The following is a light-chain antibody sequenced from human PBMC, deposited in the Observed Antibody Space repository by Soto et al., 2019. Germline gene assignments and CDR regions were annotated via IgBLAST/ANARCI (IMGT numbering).Light chain of an antibody. V-gene: IGKV3-11*01. Sequence: EIVLTQSPVILSLSPGERGTLSCRASQSVSSYLAWYQQKPGQAPRLLIYDASNRATGIPARFSGSGSGTDFTLTISSLEAEDFAVYYCQQRSNWPLTFGGGTKVEIK. CDR3: QQRSNWPLT. CDR1: QSVSSY. CDR2: DAS. J-gene: IGKJ4*01.